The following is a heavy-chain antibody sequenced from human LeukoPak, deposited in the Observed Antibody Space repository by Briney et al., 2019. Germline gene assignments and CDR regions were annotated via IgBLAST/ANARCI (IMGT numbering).Heavy chain of an antibody. J-gene: IGHJ6*04. CDR1: GFTFSSYG. CDR3: AKTPRKDYYYGMDV. Sequence: GGSLRLSCAASGFTFSSYGMHWVRQAPGKGLEWVAVISYDGSNKYYADSVKGRFTISRDNSKNTLYLQMNSLRAEDTAVYYCAKTPRKDYYYGMDVWGKGTTVAVSS. CDR2: ISYDGSNK. V-gene: IGHV3-30*18.